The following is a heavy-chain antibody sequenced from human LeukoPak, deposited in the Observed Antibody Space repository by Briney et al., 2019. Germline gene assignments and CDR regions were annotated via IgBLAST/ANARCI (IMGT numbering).Heavy chain of an antibody. D-gene: IGHD3-16*01. CDR1: GFTFSSYA. CDR2: ISGSGGST. V-gene: IGHV3-23*01. J-gene: IGHJ6*02. CDR3: AKDGGMIRFGGQDV. Sequence: GGSLRLSCAASGFTFSSYAMSWVRQAPGKRLEWVSAISGSGGSTYYADSVKGRFTISRDNSKNTLYLQMNSLRAEDTAVYYCAKDGGMIRFGGQDVWGQGTTVTVS.